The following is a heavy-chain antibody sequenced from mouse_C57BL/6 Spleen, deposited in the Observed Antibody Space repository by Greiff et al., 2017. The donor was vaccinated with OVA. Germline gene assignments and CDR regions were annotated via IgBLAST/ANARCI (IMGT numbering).Heavy chain of an antibody. J-gene: IGHJ4*01. Sequence: EVKLQESGPGLVKPSQSLSLTCSVTGYSITSGYYWNWIRQFPGNKLEWMGYISYDGRNNYNPSLKNRISITRDTSKNQFFLKLNSVTTEDTATYYCAREGFPYAMDYWGQGTSVTVSS. CDR1: GYSITSGYY. V-gene: IGHV3-6*01. CDR2: ISYDGRN. CDR3: AREGFPYAMDY.